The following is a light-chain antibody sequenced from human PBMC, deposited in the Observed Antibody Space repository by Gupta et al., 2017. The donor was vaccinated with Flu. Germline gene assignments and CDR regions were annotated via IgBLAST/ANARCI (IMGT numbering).Light chain of an antibody. CDR1: SSDVGGYNY. Sequence: SSDVGGYNYVSWYQQYPGKAPKLMISDVNKRPSGVPDRFSGSKSGNTASLTISGLQPEDEADYYCCSLAGSYSWVFGGGSKLTVL. CDR2: DVN. CDR3: CSLAGSYSWV. V-gene: IGLV2-11*03. J-gene: IGLJ3*02.